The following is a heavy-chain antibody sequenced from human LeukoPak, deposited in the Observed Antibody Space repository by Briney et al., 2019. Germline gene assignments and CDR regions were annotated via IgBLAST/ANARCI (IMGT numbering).Heavy chain of an antibody. CDR1: GYSISNGYS. CDR3: ARQHDSYYYYYIDV. V-gene: IGHV4-38-2*01. Sequence: SETLSLTCAVSGYSISNGYSWVWIRQPPGRGLEWIGSLYHSDSAYYNSSLRSRVSMSVDTSKNQFSLTLSFVTASDTAVYYCARQHDSYYYYYIDVWGSGTTVTVSS. CDR2: LYHSDSA. J-gene: IGHJ6*03.